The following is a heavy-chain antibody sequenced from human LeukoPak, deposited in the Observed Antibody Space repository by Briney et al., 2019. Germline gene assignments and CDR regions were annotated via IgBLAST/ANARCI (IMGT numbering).Heavy chain of an antibody. D-gene: IGHD5-24*01. J-gene: IGHJ4*02. Sequence: ASVKVSCKPSGYIFTTYNLHWVRQAPGQGLEWMGWISTSTGDTDYARNLRGRVTMSTDASTGTAYMELRRLRSDDTAVYYCARSHNVYFDYWSQGTLLTVTT. CDR3: ARSHNVYFDY. CDR1: GYIFTTYN. CDR2: ISTSTGDT. V-gene: IGHV1-18*04.